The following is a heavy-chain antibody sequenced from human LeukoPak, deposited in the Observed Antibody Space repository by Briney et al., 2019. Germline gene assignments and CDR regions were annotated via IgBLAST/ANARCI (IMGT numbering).Heavy chain of an antibody. Sequence: GGSLRLSCAASGFTFSSYAMSWVRPAPGKGLEWVSAISGSGGSTYYADSVKGRFTISRDNSKNTLYLQMNSLRAEDTAVYYCAKVAQYYYDSSGSYYFDYWGQGTLVTVSS. D-gene: IGHD3-22*01. J-gene: IGHJ4*02. CDR3: AKVAQYYYDSSGSYYFDY. CDR1: GFTFSSYA. CDR2: ISGSGGST. V-gene: IGHV3-23*01.